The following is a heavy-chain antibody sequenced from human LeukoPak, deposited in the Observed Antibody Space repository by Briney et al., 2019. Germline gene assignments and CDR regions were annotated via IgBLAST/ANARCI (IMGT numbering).Heavy chain of an antibody. D-gene: IGHD1-26*01. Sequence: SETLSLTCTVSGGSISSYYWSWIRQPAGKGLEWIGRIYTSGSTNYNPSLKSRVTMSVDTSKNQFSLKLSSVIAADTAVYYCARDRSGSYDYYYYMDVWGKGTTVTISS. CDR3: ARDRSGSYDYYYYMDV. J-gene: IGHJ6*03. V-gene: IGHV4-4*07. CDR2: IYTSGST. CDR1: GGSISSYY.